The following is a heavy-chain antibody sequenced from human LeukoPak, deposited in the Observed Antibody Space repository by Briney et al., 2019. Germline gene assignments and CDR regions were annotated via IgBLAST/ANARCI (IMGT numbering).Heavy chain of an antibody. CDR3: ARLGYSYDFDY. D-gene: IGHD5-18*01. V-gene: IGHV3-48*03. Sequence: PGGSLRLSCAASGFTLSSYDMHWVRQAPGKGLEWVSCVSSSGSTIYYADSVKGRFTISRDNAKNSLYLQMNSLRAEDTAVYYCARLGYSYDFDYWGQGTLVTVSS. J-gene: IGHJ4*02. CDR1: GFTLSSYD. CDR2: VSSSGSTI.